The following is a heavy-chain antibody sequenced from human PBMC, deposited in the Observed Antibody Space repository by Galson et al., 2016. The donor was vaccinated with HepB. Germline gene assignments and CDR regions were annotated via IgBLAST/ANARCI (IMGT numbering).Heavy chain of an antibody. J-gene: IGHJ6*02. CDR1: GYTFTSYG. CDR2: ISGYNGDT. CDR3: AKTTDCDVGGCYNSYGLDV. V-gene: IGHV1-18*04. Sequence: SVKVSCKASGYTFTSYGISWVRQAPGQGLEWMGWISGYNGDTIYAQRLQGRVTMTTDTSTSTAYMELRSLRSDDTAVYYCAKTTDCDVGGCYNSYGLDVWGQGTTVTVSS. D-gene: IGHD2-15*01.